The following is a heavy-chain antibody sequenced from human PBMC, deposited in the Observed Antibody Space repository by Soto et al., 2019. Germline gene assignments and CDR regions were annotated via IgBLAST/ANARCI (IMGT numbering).Heavy chain of an antibody. J-gene: IGHJ5*02. Sequence: GGSLRLSCAASGLTFSSSAMNWVRQAPGKGLEWVSIISDSGGRTHYAESVKGRFTISRDNSKNTLYLQMSSLRAEDTALYYCAKSLNINWKNWFDPWGQGTLVTVSS. CDR3: AKSLNINWKNWFDP. D-gene: IGHD1-1*01. CDR2: ISDSGGRT. V-gene: IGHV3-23*01. CDR1: GLTFSSSA.